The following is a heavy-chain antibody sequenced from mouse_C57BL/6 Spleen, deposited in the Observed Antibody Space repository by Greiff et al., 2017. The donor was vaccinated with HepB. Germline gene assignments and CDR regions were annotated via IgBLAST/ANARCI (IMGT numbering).Heavy chain of an antibody. CDR1: GYTFTSYW. CDR2: IDPSDSYT. CDR3: ARGVSYDYDGRDY. D-gene: IGHD2-4*01. Sequence: VQLQQPGAELVKPGASVKLSCKASGYTFTSYWMQWVKQRPGQGLEWIGEIDPSDSYTNYNQKFKGKATLTVDTSSSTAYMQLSSLTSEDSAVYYCARGVSYDYDGRDYWGQGTSVTVSS. V-gene: IGHV1-50*01. J-gene: IGHJ4*01.